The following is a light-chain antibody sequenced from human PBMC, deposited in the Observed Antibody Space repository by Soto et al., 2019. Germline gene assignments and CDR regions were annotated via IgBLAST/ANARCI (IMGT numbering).Light chain of an antibody. Sequence: QSALTQPASVSGSPGQSITISCTGTSSDVGSYHLVSWYQQHPGKAPKLMIYEVSKRPSGVSNRFSGSKSGNTASLTISGLQAEDEADYYCCSYAGSSTPWVFGGGTKVTVL. V-gene: IGLV2-23*02. CDR2: EVS. CDR3: CSYAGSSTPWV. CDR1: SSDVGSYHL. J-gene: IGLJ3*02.